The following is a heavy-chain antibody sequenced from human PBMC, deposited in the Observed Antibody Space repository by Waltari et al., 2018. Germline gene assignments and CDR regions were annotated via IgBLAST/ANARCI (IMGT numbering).Heavy chain of an antibody. J-gene: IGHJ4*02. V-gene: IGHV4-61*02. CDR1: GGSISSGSYY. D-gene: IGHD6-13*01. Sequence: QVQLQESGPGLVKPSQTLSLTCTVSGGSISSGSYYWSWIRQPAGKGLEWIGRIYTSGSTSYNPSLKSRVTISVDTSKNQFSLKLSSVTAADTAVYYCAREASSSWSIDYWGQGTLVTVSS. CDR3: AREASSSWSIDY. CDR2: IYTSGST.